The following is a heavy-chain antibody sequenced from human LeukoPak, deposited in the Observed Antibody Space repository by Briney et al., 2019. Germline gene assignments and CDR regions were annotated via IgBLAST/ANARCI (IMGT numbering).Heavy chain of an antibody. Sequence: TSETLSLTCTVSGGSISSSSYYWGWIRQPPGKGLEWIGSIYYSGSTYYNPSLKSRVTISVDTSKNQFSLKLSSVTAADTAVYYCARGRTTPLSYFDYWGQGTLVTVSS. CDR2: IYYSGST. V-gene: IGHV4-39*01. J-gene: IGHJ4*02. CDR3: ARGRTTPLSYFDY. CDR1: GGSISSSSYY. D-gene: IGHD1-1*01.